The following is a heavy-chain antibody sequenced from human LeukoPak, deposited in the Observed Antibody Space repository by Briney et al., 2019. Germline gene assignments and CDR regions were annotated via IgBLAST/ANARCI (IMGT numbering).Heavy chain of an antibody. J-gene: IGHJ4*02. CDR2: INPNSGGT. Sequence: ASVKVSCKASGYTFTSYYMHWVRQAPGQGLEWMGWINPNSGGTNYAQKFQGRVTMTRDTSISTAYMELSRLRSDDTAVYYCARGGYSYGYSDFDYWGQGTLVTVSS. CDR3: ARGGYSYGYSDFDY. CDR1: GYTFTSYY. D-gene: IGHD5-18*01. V-gene: IGHV1-2*02.